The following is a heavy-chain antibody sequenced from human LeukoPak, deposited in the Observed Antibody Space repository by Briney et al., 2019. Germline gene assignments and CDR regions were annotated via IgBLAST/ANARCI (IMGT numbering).Heavy chain of an antibody. Sequence: SVKVSRKASGGTFSSYAISWVRQAPGQGLEWMGGIIPIFGTANYAQKFQGRVTITADESTSTAYMELSSLRSEDTAVYYCARAYYDSSGYYYEYYFDYWGQGTLVTVSS. CDR3: ARAYYDSSGYYYEYYFDY. D-gene: IGHD3-22*01. V-gene: IGHV1-69*13. J-gene: IGHJ4*02. CDR1: GGTFSSYA. CDR2: IIPIFGTA.